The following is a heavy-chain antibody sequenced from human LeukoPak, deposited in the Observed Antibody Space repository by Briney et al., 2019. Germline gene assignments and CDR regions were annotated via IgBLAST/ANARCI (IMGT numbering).Heavy chain of an antibody. D-gene: IGHD4-17*01. CDR2: MNPNSGDR. Sequence: ASVRVSFRASGYTFINYHINWVRQASGQGLEWMGWMNPNSGDRGYAQNFQGRVTITSDTSISTAYMELSSLRSEDTAVYFCARTTSLTASGYDYWGQGTLVTASS. V-gene: IGHV1-8*03. CDR3: ARTTSLTASGYDY. J-gene: IGHJ4*02. CDR1: GYTFINYH.